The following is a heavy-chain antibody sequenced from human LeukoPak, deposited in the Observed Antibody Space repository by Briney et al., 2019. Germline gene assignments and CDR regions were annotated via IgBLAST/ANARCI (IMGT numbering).Heavy chain of an antibody. J-gene: IGHJ4*02. CDR1: GGSISSYY. CDR3: ARDGYSSGYYRPDY. D-gene: IGHD3-22*01. Sequence: PSETLSLTCTVSGGSISSYYRSWIRQPPGKGLEWIGYVYYSGSANYNPSLKSRVSISVDTSKNQFSLKLYSVTAADTAVYYCARDGYSSGYYRPDYWGQGTLVTVSS. CDR2: VYYSGSA. V-gene: IGHV4-59*01.